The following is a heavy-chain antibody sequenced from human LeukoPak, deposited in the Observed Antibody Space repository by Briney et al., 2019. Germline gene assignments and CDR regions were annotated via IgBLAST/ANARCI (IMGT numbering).Heavy chain of an antibody. CDR2: IYYSGST. Sequence: SETLSLTSTVSGDSIGTYYWSWLRQPPGKGLEWIGFIYYSGSTVYNPSLRSRATISLDTSKNQFSLNLRSVTAADTAMYYCARDPRDAYNPDRAFDAGGRGPRVAAPS. D-gene: IGHD5-24*01. V-gene: IGHV4-59*01. CDR1: GDSIGTYY. J-gene: IGHJ3*01. CDR3: ARDPRDAYNPDRAFDA.